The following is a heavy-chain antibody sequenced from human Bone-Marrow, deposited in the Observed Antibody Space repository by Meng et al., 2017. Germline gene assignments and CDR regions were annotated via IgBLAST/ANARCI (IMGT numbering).Heavy chain of an antibody. D-gene: IGHD5-12*01. J-gene: IGHJ6*02. CDR1: GYTFTSYG. CDR2: ISAYNGNT. Sequence: ASVKVSCKASGYTFTSYGISWVRQAPGQGPEWMGWISAYNGNTNYAQKLQGRVTMTTDTSTSTAYMEMRSLRSDDTAVYYWARDSNSGYASTHYYGMDVWGQGTTVTVSS. CDR3: ARDSNSGYASTHYYGMDV. V-gene: IGHV1-18*01.